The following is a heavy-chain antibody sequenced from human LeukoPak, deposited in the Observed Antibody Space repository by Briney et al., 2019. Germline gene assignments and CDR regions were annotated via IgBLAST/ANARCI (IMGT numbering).Heavy chain of an antibody. V-gene: IGHV3-11*04. Sequence: PGGSLRLSCAASGFTFSDYYMSWLRQAPGKGLEGVAYISSSGSTIFYADSVKGRFTISRDNAKNSLYLQMNSLRAEATAVYYCAREGSSGWSFDYWGQGTLVTVSS. CDR3: AREGSSGWSFDY. CDR2: ISSSGSTI. D-gene: IGHD6-19*01. CDR1: GFTFSDYY. J-gene: IGHJ4*02.